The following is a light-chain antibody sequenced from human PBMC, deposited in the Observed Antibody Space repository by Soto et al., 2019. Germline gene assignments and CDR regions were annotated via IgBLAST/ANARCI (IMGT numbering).Light chain of an antibody. V-gene: IGLV1-44*01. CDR2: RSN. J-gene: IGLJ2*01. CDR3: ATWEDSLYGPV. Sequence: QSVLTQPPSASGTPGQGVTISCSGSRSNIGSNPVQWYQQLPGAAPKLLIYRSNQRPSGVPDRFSGSKSGTSASLAISGLQSEDEAEYYCATWEDSLYGPVFGGGTKVTVL. CDR1: RSNIGSNP.